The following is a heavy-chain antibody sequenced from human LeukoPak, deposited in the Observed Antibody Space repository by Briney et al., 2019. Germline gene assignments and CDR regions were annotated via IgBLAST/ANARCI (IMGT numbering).Heavy chain of an antibody. CDR2: INSDGYST. V-gene: IGHV3-74*01. CDR1: GFTFSSYW. J-gene: IGHJ4*02. Sequence: GGPLRLSCAASGFTFSSYWMHWVRQDPGKGLVWVSRINSDGYSTNYADSVKGRFTISRDNGKNTLYLQMNSLRVEDTAVYYCTRAGSGWYNSFDYWGQGTLVTVSS. CDR3: TRAGSGWYNSFDY. D-gene: IGHD6-19*01.